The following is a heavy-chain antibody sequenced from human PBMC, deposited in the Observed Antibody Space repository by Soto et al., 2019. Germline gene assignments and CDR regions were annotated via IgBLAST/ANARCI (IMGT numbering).Heavy chain of an antibody. CDR3: AKSRAQDPPAY. V-gene: IGHV4-4*02. CDR2: IYHSGNT. J-gene: IGHJ4*02. CDR1: GGSISTTNW. Sequence: PSETLSLTCAVSGGSISTTNWWSWVRQPPGKGLEWIGEIYHSGNTNYSPSFKRRVTMSVDKSKNHFSLKLTSVTAADTAVYYCAKSRAQDPPAYWGQGTLVTVSS. D-gene: IGHD2-2*01.